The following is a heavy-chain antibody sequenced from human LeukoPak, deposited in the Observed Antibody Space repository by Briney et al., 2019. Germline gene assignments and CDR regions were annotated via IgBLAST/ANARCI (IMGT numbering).Heavy chain of an antibody. CDR1: GITFSSYG. CDR2: IRHEGNNK. Sequence: GGSLRLSCAASGITFSSYGMHWVRQAPDKGLEWVAFIRHEGNNKYCADSVKGRFTISRDNAKNSLYLQMNSLRAEDTAVYYCAELGITMIGGVWGKGTTVTISS. CDR3: AELGITMIGGV. D-gene: IGHD3-10*02. V-gene: IGHV3-30*02. J-gene: IGHJ6*04.